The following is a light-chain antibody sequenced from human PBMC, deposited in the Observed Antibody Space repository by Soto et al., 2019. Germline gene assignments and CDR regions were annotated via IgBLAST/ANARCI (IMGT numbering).Light chain of an antibody. J-gene: IGKJ1*01. V-gene: IGKV1-5*03. CDR1: QSINNW. CDR3: QQYNSYSGT. Sequence: DIRMTQSRSTLSASVGDRVTITCGASQSINNWLAWYQQKPGKAPKLLIYKASSLESGVPSRLSGSGSGTEFTLTISSLQPDDFATDYCQQYNSYSGTFGQGTKVEI. CDR2: KAS.